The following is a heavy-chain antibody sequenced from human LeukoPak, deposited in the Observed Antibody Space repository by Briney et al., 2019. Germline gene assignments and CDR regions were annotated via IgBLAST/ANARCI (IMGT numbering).Heavy chain of an antibody. CDR3: ARDVNYYDSSGYPLP. CDR1: GGSFSGYY. D-gene: IGHD3-22*01. CDR2: INHSGST. Sequence: SETLSLTCAVYGGSFSGYYWSWIRQPPRKGLEWIGEINHSGSTNYNPSLKSRVTISVDTSKNQFSLKLSFVTAADTAVYYCARDVNYYDSSGYPLPWGQGTLVTVSS. J-gene: IGHJ5*02. V-gene: IGHV4-34*01.